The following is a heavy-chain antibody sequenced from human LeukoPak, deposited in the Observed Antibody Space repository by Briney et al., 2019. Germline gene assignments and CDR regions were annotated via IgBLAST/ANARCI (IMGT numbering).Heavy chain of an antibody. Sequence: SETLSLTCTVSGGSISSSSYYWGWIRQPPGKGLEWIGSIYYSGSTYYNPSLKSRVTISVDTSKNQFSLKLSSVTAADTAVYYCARSDPVTAPDYWGQGTLVTVSS. J-gene: IGHJ4*02. CDR1: GGSISSSSYY. V-gene: IGHV4-39*01. CDR3: ARSDPVTAPDY. D-gene: IGHD2-21*02. CDR2: IYYSGST.